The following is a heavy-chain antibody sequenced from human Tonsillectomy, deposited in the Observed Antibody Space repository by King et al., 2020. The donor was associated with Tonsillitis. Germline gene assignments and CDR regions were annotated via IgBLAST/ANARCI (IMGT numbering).Heavy chain of an antibody. Sequence: VQLVESGGGLVQPGGSLTLSCVASGFTYGNFWMSWVRQAPGKGLEWVANIKQDGSQKYSVDSVKGRFTISRDNAKNSLYLQMNSLRAEDTAVYYCVRGGPYSGSYFRFWGQGTLVTVSS. CDR2: IKQDGSQK. CDR1: GFTYGNFW. J-gene: IGHJ4*02. V-gene: IGHV3-7*03. CDR3: VRGGPYSGSYFRF. D-gene: IGHD1-26*01.